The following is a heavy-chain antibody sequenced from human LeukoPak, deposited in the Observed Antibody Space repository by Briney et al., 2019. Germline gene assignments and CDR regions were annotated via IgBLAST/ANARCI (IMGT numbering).Heavy chain of an antibody. CDR2: IRYDGSNK. D-gene: IGHD3-10*01. J-gene: IGHJ4*02. Sequence: GGSLRPSCAASGFTFSRHGMHWVRQAPGKGLEWVSFIRYDGSNKYYADSVKGRFTISRDNSKNTLYLQMNSLRAEDTAVYYCARDIEEGFGEFGFDYWGQGTLVTVSS. CDR3: ARDIEEGFGEFGFDY. CDR1: GFTFSRHG. V-gene: IGHV3-30*02.